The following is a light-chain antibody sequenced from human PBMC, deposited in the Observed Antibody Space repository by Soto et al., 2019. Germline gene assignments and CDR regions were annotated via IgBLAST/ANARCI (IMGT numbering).Light chain of an antibody. V-gene: IGLV2-23*03. Sequence: QSALTQPASVSGSPGQSITISCTGTSSDVVSYNLVSWYQQHPGKAPKLMIYEGSKRPSGVSNRFSGSKSGNTASLTISGLQAEDEADYYCCSYAGSSTFRVFGGGTQLTVL. J-gene: IGLJ2*01. CDR3: CSYAGSSTFRV. CDR2: EGS. CDR1: SSDVVSYNL.